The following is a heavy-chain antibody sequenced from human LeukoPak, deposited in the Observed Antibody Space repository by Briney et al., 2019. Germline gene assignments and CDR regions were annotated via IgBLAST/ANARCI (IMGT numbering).Heavy chain of an antibody. CDR2: ISSSSSYI. CDR1: GFTFSSYS. D-gene: IGHD6-19*01. J-gene: IGHJ4*02. Sequence: GGSLRLSCAASGFTFSSYSMNWVRQAPGKGLEWVSSISSSSSYIYYADSVKGRFTISRDNSKNTLYLQMNSLRAEDTAVYYCAKRSSGWSFDYWGQGTLVTVSS. V-gene: IGHV3-21*04. CDR3: AKRSSGWSFDY.